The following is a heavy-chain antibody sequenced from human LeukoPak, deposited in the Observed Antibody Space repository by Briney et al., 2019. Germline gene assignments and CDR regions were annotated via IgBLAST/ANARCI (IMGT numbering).Heavy chain of an antibody. V-gene: IGHV4-59*08. D-gene: IGHD3-16*01. CDR2: IDYSGST. J-gene: IGHJ6*02. CDR1: GGSISSYY. Sequence: SETLSLTCTVSGGSISSYYWSWIRQPPGEGLEWIGYIDYSGSTNYNPSLKSRVTISVDTSKNQFSLKLSSVTAADTAVYYCARVGGGAYYYGMDVWGQGTTVSVFS. CDR3: ARVGGGAYYYGMDV.